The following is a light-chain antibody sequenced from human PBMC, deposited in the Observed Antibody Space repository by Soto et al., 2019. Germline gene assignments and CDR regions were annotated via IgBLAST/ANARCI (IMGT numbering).Light chain of an antibody. Sequence: QSALTQPASVSGSPGQSITISCTGTSSDVGGYNYVSWYQQHPGKAPKLMIYDVSNRPSGVSNRFSGSKSGNTASLTISGLQAEDEADYYCSSYTSSSTYVFGPGTKVTAL. CDR1: SSDVGGYNY. CDR2: DVS. CDR3: SSYTSSSTYV. J-gene: IGLJ1*01. V-gene: IGLV2-14*01.